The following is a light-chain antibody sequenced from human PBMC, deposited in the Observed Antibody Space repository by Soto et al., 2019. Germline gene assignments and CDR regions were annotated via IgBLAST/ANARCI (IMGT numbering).Light chain of an antibody. J-gene: IGLJ3*02. CDR1: NSDVGAYNS. CDR3: TSFTTSNTWV. Sequence: QSVLTQPASVSWSPGQSITISCTGTNSDVGAYNSVSWYQQHPGKAPKLMIYEVSNRPSGVSNRFSGSKSGNTASLTISGLQAEDEADYYCTSFTTSNTWVFGGGTQLTVL. V-gene: IGLV2-14*01. CDR2: EVS.